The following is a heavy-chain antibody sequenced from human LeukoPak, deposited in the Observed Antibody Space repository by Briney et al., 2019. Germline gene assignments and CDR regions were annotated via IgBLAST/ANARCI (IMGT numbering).Heavy chain of an antibody. CDR2: IYYSGST. Sequence: SETLSLTCTVSGGSISSSSYYWGWIRQPPGKGLEWIGSIYYSGSTYYNPSLKSRVTISVDTSKNQFSLKLSSVTAADTAVYYCARYSSSWYGGEDYWGQGTLVTVSS. J-gene: IGHJ4*02. CDR1: GGSISSSSYY. CDR3: ARYSSSWYGGEDY. V-gene: IGHV4-39*01. D-gene: IGHD6-13*01.